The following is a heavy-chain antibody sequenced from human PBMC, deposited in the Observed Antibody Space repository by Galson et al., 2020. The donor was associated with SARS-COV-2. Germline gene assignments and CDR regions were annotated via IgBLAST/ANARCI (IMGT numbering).Heavy chain of an antibody. CDR2: ISYEGSNY. V-gene: IGHV3-30*18. CDR3: AKDQVGIRYYHYYGMDV. Sequence: GGSLRLSCAASGFTFGSYGMHWVRQAPGRGLEWVAVISYEGSNYYYADSVKGRFTISRDNSKNTLYLQMDSLRGEDSAVYYCAKDQVGIRYYHYYGMDVWGQGTTVT. CDR1: GFTFGSYG. J-gene: IGHJ6*02.